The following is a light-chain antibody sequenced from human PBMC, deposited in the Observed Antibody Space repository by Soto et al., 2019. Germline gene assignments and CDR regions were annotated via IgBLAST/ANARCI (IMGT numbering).Light chain of an antibody. V-gene: IGLV1-40*01. CDR2: GND. CDR3: QSYDSSLSGYV. J-gene: IGLJ1*01. CDR1: NSNIGAAYD. Sequence: QSVLTQPPSVSGAPGQKVTISCTGSNSNIGAAYDVNWYQHLPGTAPKLLIYGNDNRPSGVPDRFSGSKSGTSASLAITGLRAEEEADYYCQSYDSSLSGYVFGAGTKVTVL.